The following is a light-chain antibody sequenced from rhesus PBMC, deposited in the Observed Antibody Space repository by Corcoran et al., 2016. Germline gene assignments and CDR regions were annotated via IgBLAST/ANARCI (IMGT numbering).Light chain of an antibody. V-gene: IGKV1-21*01. CDR3: QQYNSAPYH. CDR1: QAISSG. CDR2: KAS. Sequence: DIQMTQSPSSLSASVGDRVTITCRASQAISSGLAWYQQKPGKTPNLLSYKASSLQSGGPSRFRGSGSGTDFTLTISSLQPEDFATYFCQQYNSAPYHFVQGTKVEIK. J-gene: IGKJ2*01.